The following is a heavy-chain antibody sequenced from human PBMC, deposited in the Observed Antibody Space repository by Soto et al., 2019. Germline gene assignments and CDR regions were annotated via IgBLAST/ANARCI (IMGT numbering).Heavy chain of an antibody. CDR1: GFTFSSYG. J-gene: IGHJ4*02. CDR2: ISYDGSNK. V-gene: IGHV3-30*18. Sequence: QVQLVESGGGVVQPGRSLRLSCAAPGFTFSSYGMHWVRQAPGKGLEWVAVISYDGSNKYYADSVKGRFTISRDNSKNTLYLQMNSLRAEDTAVYYCAKDVTGTTPGDYWGQGTLVTVSS. CDR3: AKDVTGTTPGDY. D-gene: IGHD1-1*01.